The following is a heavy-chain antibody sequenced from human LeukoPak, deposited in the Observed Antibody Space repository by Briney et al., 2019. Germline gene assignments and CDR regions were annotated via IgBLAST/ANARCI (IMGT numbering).Heavy chain of an antibody. CDR1: GGSVRSDSNY. D-gene: IGHD6-25*01. V-gene: IGHV4-61*01. CDR2: ISYSGST. Sequence: SETLSLTCTVSGGSVRSDSNYWSWIRQPPGKGLEWMGYISYSGSTDYNPSLKSRVSMSLGTSKNELSLKLDSVTAADTAVYYCERGYRSDWRFDYWGQGTLVTVSS. J-gene: IGHJ4*02. CDR3: ERGYRSDWRFDY.